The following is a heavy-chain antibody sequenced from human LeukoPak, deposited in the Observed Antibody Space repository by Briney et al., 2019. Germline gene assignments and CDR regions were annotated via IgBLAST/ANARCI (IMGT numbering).Heavy chain of an antibody. J-gene: IGHJ6*02. D-gene: IGHD5-18*01. V-gene: IGHV3-72*01. Sequence: GGSLRLSCAASGFTFSDHYMDWVRQAPGKGPEWVGRTRNKANSYTTEYAASVKGRFTISRDDSKNSLYLQMNSLKTEDTAVYYCARGIQLWTEYYYGMDVWGQGTTVTVSS. CDR2: TRNKANSYTT. CDR1: GFTFSDHY. CDR3: ARGIQLWTEYYYGMDV.